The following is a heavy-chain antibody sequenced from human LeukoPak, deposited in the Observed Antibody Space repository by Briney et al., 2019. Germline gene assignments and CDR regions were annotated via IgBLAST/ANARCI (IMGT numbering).Heavy chain of an antibody. Sequence: GGSLRLSCAASGFTFSSYSMNWVRQAPGKGLEWVSYISSASGSIYYADSVKGRFTISRDNAKNSLFLQMNSLRAEDTAVYYCARGGYDSTAYGYWGQGTLVTVSS. J-gene: IGHJ4*02. D-gene: IGHD5-12*01. CDR2: ISSASGSI. V-gene: IGHV3-48*04. CDR1: GFTFSSYS. CDR3: ARGGYDSTAYGY.